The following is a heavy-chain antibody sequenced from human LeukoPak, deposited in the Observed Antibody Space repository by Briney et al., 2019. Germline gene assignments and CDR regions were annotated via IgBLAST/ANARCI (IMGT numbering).Heavy chain of an antibody. Sequence: ASVKFSCKASGFTFTSYYMHWVRQAPGQGLEWMGIINPSGGSTSYAQKFQGRVTMTRDTSTSTVYMELSSLRSEDTAVYYCARDRLAYCGGDCYSPSYRYGMDVWGQGTTVTVSS. CDR3: ARDRLAYCGGDCYSPSYRYGMDV. V-gene: IGHV1-46*01. D-gene: IGHD2-21*02. J-gene: IGHJ6*02. CDR2: INPSGGST. CDR1: GFTFTSYY.